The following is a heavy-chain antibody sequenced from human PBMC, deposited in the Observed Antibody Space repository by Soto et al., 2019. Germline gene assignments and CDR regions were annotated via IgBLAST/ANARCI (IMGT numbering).Heavy chain of an antibody. CDR3: ARRYCSSTSCYSDYYYGMDV. J-gene: IGHJ6*02. Sequence: QVQLVQSGAEVKKPGSSVKVSCKASGGTFSSYAISWVRQAPGQGLEWMGGVIPIFGTANYAQKFQGRVTITADEATSTVNMELSSLRSEDTAVYYCARRYCSSTSCYSDYYYGMDVWGQGTTVTVSS. CDR2: VIPIFGTA. CDR1: GGTFSSYA. V-gene: IGHV1-69*01. D-gene: IGHD2-2*01.